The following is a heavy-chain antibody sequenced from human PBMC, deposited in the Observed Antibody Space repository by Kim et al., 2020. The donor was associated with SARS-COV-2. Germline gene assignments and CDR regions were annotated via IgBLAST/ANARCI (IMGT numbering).Heavy chain of an antibody. CDR2: IWYDGSNK. CDR1: GFTFSSYG. Sequence: GGSLRLSCAASGFTFSSYGMHWVRQAPGKGLEWVAVIWYDGSNKYYADSVKGRFTISRDNSKNTLYLQMNSLRAEDTAVYYCARAQQLWLLGYYYYYMDVWGKGTTVTVSS. D-gene: IGHD5-18*01. CDR3: ARAQQLWLLGYYYYYMDV. V-gene: IGHV3-33*01. J-gene: IGHJ6*03.